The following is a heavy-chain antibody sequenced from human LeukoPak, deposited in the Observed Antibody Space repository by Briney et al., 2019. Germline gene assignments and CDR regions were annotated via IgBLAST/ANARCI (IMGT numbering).Heavy chain of an antibody. J-gene: IGHJ3*02. CDR2: ISGSGGST. CDR3: ARGISSSWYLAFDI. D-gene: IGHD6-13*01. Sequence: GGSLRLSCAASGFTFSSYAMSWVRQAPGKGLEWVSAISGSGGSTYYADSVKGRFTISRHNSKNTLYLQMNSLRAEDTAVYYCARGISSSWYLAFDIWGQGTMVTVSS. CDR1: GFTFSSYA. V-gene: IGHV3-23*01.